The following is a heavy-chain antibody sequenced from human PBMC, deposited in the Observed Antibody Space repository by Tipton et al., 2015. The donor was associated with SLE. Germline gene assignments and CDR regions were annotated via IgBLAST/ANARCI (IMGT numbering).Heavy chain of an antibody. J-gene: IGHJ4*02. CDR2: IKQDGTEK. CDR1: GFTFSTFE. CDR3: AGWRTYSINDY. Sequence: GSLRLSCAASGFTFSTFEMNWVRQAPGKGLEWVANIKQDGTEKYYVDSVKGRFTISRDNSKNTLYLQMNSLRAEDTAVYYCAGWRTYSINDYWGQGTLVTVSS. V-gene: IGHV3-7*01. D-gene: IGHD1-26*01.